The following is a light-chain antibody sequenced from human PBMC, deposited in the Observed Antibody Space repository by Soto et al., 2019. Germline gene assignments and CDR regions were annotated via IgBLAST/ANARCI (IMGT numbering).Light chain of an antibody. CDR3: SSYTSTSTYV. V-gene: IGLV2-14*01. CDR1: SSDVGGYNA. Sequence: QSVLTQPASVSGSPGQSITISCTGTSSDVGGYNAVSWYQQHPGKAPKLMIYDVSNRPSGVSYRFSGSKSGNTASLTISGLQAEDEADYYCSSYTSTSTYVFGTGTKLTVL. J-gene: IGLJ1*01. CDR2: DVS.